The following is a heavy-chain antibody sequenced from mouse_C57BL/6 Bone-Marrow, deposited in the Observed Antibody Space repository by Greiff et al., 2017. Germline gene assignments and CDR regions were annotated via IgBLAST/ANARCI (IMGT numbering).Heavy chain of an antibody. Sequence: VQLQESGAELVRPGASVKLSCKASGYTFTDYYINWVKQRPGQGLEWIARIYPGSGNTYYNEKFKGKATLTAEKSSSTAYMQLSSLTSEDSAVYFCARSEYFDGWGTGTTVTVSS. V-gene: IGHV1-76*01. J-gene: IGHJ1*03. CDR1: GYTFTDYY. CDR2: IYPGSGNT. CDR3: ARSEYFDG.